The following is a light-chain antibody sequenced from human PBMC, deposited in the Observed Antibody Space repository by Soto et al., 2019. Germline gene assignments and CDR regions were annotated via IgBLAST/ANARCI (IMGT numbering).Light chain of an antibody. CDR3: QQYGNSPPT. J-gene: IGKJ1*01. CDR2: GAS. V-gene: IGKV3-20*01. Sequence: EIVLTQSPGTLSLSPGERATLSCRASQSVSSSYLARYQQKPGQAPRLLIYGASSRATGIPDRFSGSGSGTDFTLTISRLEPEDFAVYYCQQYGNSPPTFGQGTKVEIK. CDR1: QSVSSSY.